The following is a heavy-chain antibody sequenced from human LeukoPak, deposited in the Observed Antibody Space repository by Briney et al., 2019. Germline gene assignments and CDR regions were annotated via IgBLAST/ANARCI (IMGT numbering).Heavy chain of an antibody. V-gene: IGHV4-59*08. CDR3: AGLTYGSGRVGTDV. CDR1: GGSISSYY. J-gene: IGHJ6*02. CDR2: IYYSGST. Sequence: SETLSFTGTGSGGSISSYYWSWLRQPPGKGLEWIGYIYYSGSTNYNPSLKSRVTISADTSKNQFSLKLSSVTAADTAVYYCAGLTYGSGRVGTDVWGQGTTVTVSS. D-gene: IGHD3-10*01.